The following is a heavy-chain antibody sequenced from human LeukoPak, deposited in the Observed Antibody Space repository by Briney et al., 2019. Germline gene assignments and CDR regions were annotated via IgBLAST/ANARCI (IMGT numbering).Heavy chain of an antibody. V-gene: IGHV1-18*01. CDR3: ARDGIGPGWFDP. CDR2: ISAYNGNT. CDR1: GYTFTSYG. J-gene: IGHJ5*02. D-gene: IGHD2-21*01. Sequence: ASVKVSCKASGYTFTSYGISWVRQAPGQGLEWMGWISAYNGNTDYAQKLQGRVTMTTDTSTSTAYMELRSLRPDDTAVYYCARDGIGPGWFDPWGQGTLVTVSS.